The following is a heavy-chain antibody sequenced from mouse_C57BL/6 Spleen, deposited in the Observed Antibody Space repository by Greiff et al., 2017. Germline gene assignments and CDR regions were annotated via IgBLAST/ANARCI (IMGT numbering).Heavy chain of an antibody. CDR2: IRNKANGYTT. J-gene: IGHJ2*01. CDR1: GFTFTDYY. D-gene: IGHD5-2*01. V-gene: IGHV7-3*01. CDR3: ARFPEYDSLDY. Sequence: DVMLVESGGGLVQPGGSLSLSCAASGFTFTDYYMSWVRQPPGKALEWLGFIRNKANGYTTEYSASVKGRFTISRDNSQSILYLQMIALRAEDSATYYCARFPEYDSLDYWGQGTTLTVSS.